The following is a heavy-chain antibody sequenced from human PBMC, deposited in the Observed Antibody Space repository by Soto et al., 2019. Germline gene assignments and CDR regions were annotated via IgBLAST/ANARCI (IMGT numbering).Heavy chain of an antibody. CDR1: GFTFSSYA. CDR3: ARDRSDFWSGSYYGMDV. V-gene: IGHV3-30-3*01. Sequence: QVQLVESGGGVVQPGRSLRLSCAASGFTFSSYAMHWVRQAPGKGLEWVAVISYDGSNKYYADSVKGRFTISRDNSKNTLYLQMNSLGAEDTAVYYCARDRSDFWSGSYYGMDVWGQGTTVTVSS. CDR2: ISYDGSNK. J-gene: IGHJ6*02. D-gene: IGHD3-3*01.